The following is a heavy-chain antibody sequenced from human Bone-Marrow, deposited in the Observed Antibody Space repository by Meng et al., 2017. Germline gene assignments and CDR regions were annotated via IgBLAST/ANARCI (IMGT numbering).Heavy chain of an antibody. CDR3: ARDYSGYSYGYGYYYGMDV. CDR2: IYHSGST. D-gene: IGHD5-18*01. Sequence: GSLRLSCAVSGYSISSGYYWGWIRQPPGKGLEWIGSIYHSGSTYYNPSLKSRVTISVDTSKTQFSLKLSSVTAADTAVYYCARDYSGYSYGYGYYYGMDVWGQGTTVTVSS. V-gene: IGHV4-38-2*02. CDR1: GYSISSGYY. J-gene: IGHJ6*02.